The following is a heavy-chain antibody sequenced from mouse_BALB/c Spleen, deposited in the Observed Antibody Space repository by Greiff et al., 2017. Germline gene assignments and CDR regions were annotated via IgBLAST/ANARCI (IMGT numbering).Heavy chain of an antibody. CDR2: ISNGGGST. D-gene: IGHD2-10*02. CDR1: GFTFSSYT. Sequence: DVMLVESGGGLVQPGGSLKLSFAASGFTFSSYTMSWVRQTPEKRLEWVAYISNGGGSTYYPDTVKGRFTISRDNAKNTLFLQMSSLKSEDTAMYYCARQYGKNYFDYWGQGTTLTVSS. J-gene: IGHJ2*01. V-gene: IGHV5-12-2*01. CDR3: ARQYGKNYFDY.